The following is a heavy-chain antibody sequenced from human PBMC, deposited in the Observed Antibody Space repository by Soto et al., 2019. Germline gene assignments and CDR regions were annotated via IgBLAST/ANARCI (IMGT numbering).Heavy chain of an antibody. V-gene: IGHV3-7*04. D-gene: IGHD5-12*01. CDR1: GFTFSSYW. CDR3: ARVRGSKYSGYDLSPVY. Sequence: GGSLRLSCAASGFTFSSYWMSWVRQAPGKGLEWVANIKQDGSEKYYVDSVEGRFTISRDNAKNSLYLQMNSLRAEDTAVYYCARVRGSKYSGYDLSPVYWGQGTLVTVSS. CDR2: IKQDGSEK. J-gene: IGHJ4*02.